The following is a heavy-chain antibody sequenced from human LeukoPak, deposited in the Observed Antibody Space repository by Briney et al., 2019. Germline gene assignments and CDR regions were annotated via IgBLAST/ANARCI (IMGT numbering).Heavy chain of an antibody. CDR2: IYSGGST. V-gene: IGHV3-53*01. CDR1: GFTVSSNY. CDR3: ASTYYYGSESAPLYYYYGMDV. Sequence: GGSLRLSCAASGFTVSSNYMSWVRQAPGKGLEWFSVIYSGGSTYYADSVKGRFTISRDNSKNTLYLQMNSLRAEDTAVYYCASTYYYGSESAPLYYYYGMDVWGQGTTVTVSS. D-gene: IGHD3-10*01. J-gene: IGHJ6*02.